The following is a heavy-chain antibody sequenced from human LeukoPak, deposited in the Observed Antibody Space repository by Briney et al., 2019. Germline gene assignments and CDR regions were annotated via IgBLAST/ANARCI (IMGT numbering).Heavy chain of an antibody. D-gene: IGHD3-22*01. CDR2: IIPIFGTA. J-gene: IGHJ4*02. Sequence: ASVKVSCKASGGTFSSYAISWVRQAPGQGLEWMGGIIPIFGTANYAQKFQGRVTITTDESTSTAYMELSSLRSEDTAVCYCARRRYDLPYYDSSGYYDYWGQGTLVTVSS. CDR3: ARRRYDLPYYDSSGYYDY. CDR1: GGTFSSYA. V-gene: IGHV1-69*05.